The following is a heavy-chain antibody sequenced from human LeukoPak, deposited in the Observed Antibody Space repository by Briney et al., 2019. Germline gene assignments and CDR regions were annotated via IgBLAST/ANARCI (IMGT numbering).Heavy chain of an antibody. CDR3: AGAAAGPYYYYYYMDV. V-gene: IGHV1-69*06. CDR2: IIPIFGTA. Sequence: SVKVSCKASGGTFSSYAISWVRQAPGQGLEWMGGIIPIFGTANYAQKFQGRVTITADKSTSTAYMEPSSLRSEDTAVYYCAGAAAGPYYYYYYMDVWGKGTTVTISS. CDR1: GGTFSSYA. D-gene: IGHD6-13*01. J-gene: IGHJ6*03.